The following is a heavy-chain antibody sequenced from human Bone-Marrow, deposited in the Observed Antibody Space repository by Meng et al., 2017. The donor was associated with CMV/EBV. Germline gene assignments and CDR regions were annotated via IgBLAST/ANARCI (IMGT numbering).Heavy chain of an antibody. CDR1: GFTFSSYD. J-gene: IGHJ4*02. D-gene: IGHD3-10*01. V-gene: IGHV3-13*01. Sequence: GESLKISCAASGFTFSSYDMHWVRQGTGKGLEWVSTIGTAGDTYYPGSVKGRFTISREDAKNSLCLQMNSLRAGDTAVYYCAREGVGYSDYAGIFDYWGQGTLVTVSS. CDR3: AREGVGYSDYAGIFDY. CDR2: IGTAGDT.